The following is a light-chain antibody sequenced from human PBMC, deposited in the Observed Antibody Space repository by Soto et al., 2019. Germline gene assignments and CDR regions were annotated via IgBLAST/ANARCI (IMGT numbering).Light chain of an antibody. CDR3: QQYNNWPIT. Sequence: DKVMTQSPATLSVSPGETATLSCWASQSVSSNLAWYQQKPGQAPRLLIYAASTRATDIPARFSGSGSGTEFTLTISSLQSEDFAIYFCQQYNNWPITFGQGTDWRL. CDR1: QSVSSN. J-gene: IGKJ5*01. CDR2: AAS. V-gene: IGKV3-15*01.